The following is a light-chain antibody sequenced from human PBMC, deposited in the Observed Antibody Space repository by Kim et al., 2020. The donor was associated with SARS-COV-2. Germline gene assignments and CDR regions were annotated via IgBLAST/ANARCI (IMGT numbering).Light chain of an antibody. V-gene: IGKV1-39*01. Sequence: ASVEDRVTITCRASQSISSYLNWYQQKPGKAPRLLIYAESSLQSGVPSRFSGSGSGTDFTHTISSLQPEDFATYYCQQSYSTPPYTFGQGTKLE. CDR1: QSISSY. CDR2: AES. CDR3: QQSYSTPPYT. J-gene: IGKJ2*01.